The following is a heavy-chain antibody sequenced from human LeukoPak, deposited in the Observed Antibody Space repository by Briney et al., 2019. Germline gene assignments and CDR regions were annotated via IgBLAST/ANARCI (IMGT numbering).Heavy chain of an antibody. CDR3: TRVRLGASTRYFDY. CDR2: IGNKANSYGT. CDR1: GFSFSDHY. J-gene: IGHJ4*02. D-gene: IGHD1-26*01. V-gene: IGHV3-72*01. Sequence: GGSLRLSCAASGFSFSDHYMDWVRLAPGKGLEWVGRIGNKANSYGTEYAASVKGRFTISRDDSKDSLYLQMNSLRSEDTALYYCTRVRLGASTRYFDYWGQGTLVTVSS.